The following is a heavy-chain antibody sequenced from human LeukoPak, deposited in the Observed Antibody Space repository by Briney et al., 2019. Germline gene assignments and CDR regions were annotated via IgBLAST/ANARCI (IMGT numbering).Heavy chain of an antibody. CDR3: ARDAYTTTSNWLDP. CDR1: GFTLNKYW. CDR2: ITGDGSDI. Sequence: QPGGSLRLPCEASGFTLNKYWMHWVRHAPGKGLVWVSRITGDGSDIAYADSVKGRFTVSRDDAKNTLFLQMTSLRVEDTAIYYCARDAYTTTSNWLDPWGQGTLVTVSS. J-gene: IGHJ5*02. D-gene: IGHD4-17*01. V-gene: IGHV3-74*01.